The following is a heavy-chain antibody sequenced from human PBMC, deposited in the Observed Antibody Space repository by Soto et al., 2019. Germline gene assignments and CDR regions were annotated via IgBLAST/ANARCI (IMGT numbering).Heavy chain of an antibody. V-gene: IGHV1-2*02. Sequence: ASVKVSCKASGYTFTGYYMHWVRQAPGQGLEWMGWINPNSGGTNYAQKFQGRVTMTRDTSISTAYMELSRLRSDDTAVYYCARDDYGDYFGNDAFDIWGQGTMVIVSS. CDR1: GYTFTGYY. J-gene: IGHJ3*02. CDR2: INPNSGGT. D-gene: IGHD4-17*01. CDR3: ARDDYGDYFGNDAFDI.